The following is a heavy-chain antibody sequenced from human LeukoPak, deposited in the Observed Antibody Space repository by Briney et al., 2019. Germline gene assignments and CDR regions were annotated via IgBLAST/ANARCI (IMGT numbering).Heavy chain of an antibody. CDR2: ISGRADRT. CDR1: GFTFSSYA. J-gene: IGHJ4*02. V-gene: IGHV3-23*01. Sequence: GGSLRLSCAASGFTFSSYAMSWVRQAPGKGLKWVSAISGRADRTYYADSVKGRFTISRDNSKNTLYLQMNSLRADDTAVYYCAKESPYGGPRKYYFDYWGQGTLVTVPS. CDR3: AKESPYGGPRKYYFDY. D-gene: IGHD2-21*01.